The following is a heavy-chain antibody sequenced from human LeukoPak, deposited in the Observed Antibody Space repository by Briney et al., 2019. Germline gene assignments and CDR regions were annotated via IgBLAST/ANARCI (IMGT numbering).Heavy chain of an antibody. J-gene: IGHJ4*02. CDR3: TRGPRFGYPGY. V-gene: IGHV4-34*01. Sequence: SETLSLTCAVYGGSFSGYYWNWIRQPPGKGLEWIGEIIQSGNTYYNPSLKSRVTVSLDTSKNQFSLKLTSVTAADTPVYYCTRGPRFGYPGYGGQGTLVTVSS. CDR1: GGSFSGYY. D-gene: IGHD3-10*01. CDR2: IIQSGNT.